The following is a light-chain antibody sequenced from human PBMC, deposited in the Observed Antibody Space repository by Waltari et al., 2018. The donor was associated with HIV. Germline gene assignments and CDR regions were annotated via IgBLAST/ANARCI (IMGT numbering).Light chain of an antibody. J-gene: IGLJ2*01. Sequence: QSVLTQTPSVSGAPRQRVTISCTGSRPNIGAGSGVTWYQQLPGTAPQLLIYGNTNRPSGVPDRFSGSKSGTSPSLAITGLQAEDEADYYCQSYDSSLTGSVFGGGTKLTVL. CDR3: QSYDSSLTGSV. CDR2: GNT. CDR1: RPNIGAGSG. V-gene: IGLV1-40*01.